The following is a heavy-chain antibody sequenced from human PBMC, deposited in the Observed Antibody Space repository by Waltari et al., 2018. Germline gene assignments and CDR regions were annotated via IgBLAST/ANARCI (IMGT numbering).Heavy chain of an antibody. CDR1: GGSISSSYN. CDR2: MYYMGGT. D-gene: IGHD4-17*01. J-gene: IGHJ3*02. Sequence: QLQLQESGPGLVKPSETLSLNCTSSGGSISSSYNWAWVHQPPGKGLEWVGTMYYMGGTDNSPSLESRLTMSIDTSKNQFSLKLSYVTASDTAFYYCVRPGSTVTPRAFDIWGQGIKVTVSS. V-gene: IGHV4-39*01. CDR3: VRPGSTVTPRAFDI.